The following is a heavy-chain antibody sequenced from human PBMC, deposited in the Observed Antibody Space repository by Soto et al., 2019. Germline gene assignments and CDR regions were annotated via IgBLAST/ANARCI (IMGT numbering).Heavy chain of an antibody. CDR3: ARDVRRMEARYAFDI. CDR1: GFTFSSYS. CDR2: ISITSSYI. D-gene: IGHD6-6*01. V-gene: IGHV3-21*01. Sequence: EVQLVESGGGLVKPGGSLRLSCVVSGFTFSSYSMNWVRQAPGKGLEWVSSISITSSYIYYADSVKGRFKISRDNAKNSLYLQMNGLRDQDTAVYSCARDVRRMEARYAFDIWGQGTMVTVSS. J-gene: IGHJ3*02.